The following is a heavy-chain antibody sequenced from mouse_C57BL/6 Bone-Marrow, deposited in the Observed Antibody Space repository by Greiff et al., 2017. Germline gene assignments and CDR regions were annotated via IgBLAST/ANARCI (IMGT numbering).Heavy chain of an antibody. CDR2: IFPGSGST. J-gene: IGHJ1*03. D-gene: IGHD4-1*01. V-gene: IGHV1-75*01. Sequence: VQLKESGPELVKPGASVKISCKASGYTFTDYYINWVKQRPGQGLEWIGWIFPGSGSTYYNEKFKGKATLTVDKSSSTAYMLLSSLTSEDSAVYFCARLGICQGNWYFDVWGTGTTVTVSS. CDR1: GYTFTDYY. CDR3: ARLGICQGNWYFDV.